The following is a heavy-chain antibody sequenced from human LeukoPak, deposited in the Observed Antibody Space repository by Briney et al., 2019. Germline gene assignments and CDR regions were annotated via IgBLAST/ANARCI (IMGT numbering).Heavy chain of an antibody. D-gene: IGHD5-24*01. CDR1: GGSISSYY. Sequence: SETLSLXCSVSGGSISSYYWSWIRQPAGKGLEWIGRIYSSGSTNYNPSLKSRVTMSVDTSKNQFSLKLSSVTAADTAVYYCARDDGYNPLAYYFDYWGQGTLVTVSS. CDR3: ARDDGYNPLAYYFDY. V-gene: IGHV4-4*07. J-gene: IGHJ4*02. CDR2: IYSSGST.